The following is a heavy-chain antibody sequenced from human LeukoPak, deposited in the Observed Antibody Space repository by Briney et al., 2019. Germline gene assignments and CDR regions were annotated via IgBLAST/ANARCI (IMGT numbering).Heavy chain of an antibody. Sequence: SETLSLTCTVSGGSISSGDYYWSWIRQPPGKGLEWIGYIYYSGSTYYNPSLKSRVTISVDTSKNQFSLKLSSVTAADTAVYYRARAPPILLWFGGYYFDYWGQGTLVTVSS. J-gene: IGHJ4*02. CDR1: GGSISSGDYY. D-gene: IGHD3-10*01. CDR3: ARAPPILLWFGGYYFDY. V-gene: IGHV4-30-4*01. CDR2: IYYSGST.